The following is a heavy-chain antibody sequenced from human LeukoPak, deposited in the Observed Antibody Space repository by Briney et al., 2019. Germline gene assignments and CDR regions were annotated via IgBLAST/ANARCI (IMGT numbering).Heavy chain of an antibody. CDR1: GYTFTGYY. J-gene: IGHJ6*02. CDR2: TNPNSGGT. Sequence: ASVKVSCKASGYTFTGYYMHWVRQAPGQGLEWMGWTNPNSGGTNYAQKFQGRVTMTRDTSISTAYMELSRLRSDDTAVYYCARTEDIVVVPAAMGMDVWGQGTTVTVSS. D-gene: IGHD2-2*01. V-gene: IGHV1-2*02. CDR3: ARTEDIVVVPAAMGMDV.